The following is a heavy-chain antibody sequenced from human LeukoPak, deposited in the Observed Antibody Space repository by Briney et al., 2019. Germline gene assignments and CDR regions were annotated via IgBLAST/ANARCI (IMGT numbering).Heavy chain of an antibody. CDR3: ASSLDY. Sequence: GGCLTLSCVASGFSFSSFGMRWVRQATGKGLGWTTVIGYHGSNKYSAAREKGRLTLSRDNSNNTLYLKVKSLRAEDTAVYYCASSLDYWRQRPLVTVS. CDR2: IGYHGSNK. CDR1: GFSFSSFG. V-gene: IGHV3-33*01. J-gene: IGHJ4*02.